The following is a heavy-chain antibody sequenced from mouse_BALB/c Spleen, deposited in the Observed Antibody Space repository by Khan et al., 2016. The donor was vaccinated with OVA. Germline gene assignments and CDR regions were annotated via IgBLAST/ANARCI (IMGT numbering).Heavy chain of an antibody. Sequence: QVQLQQSGADLVKPGASVTLSCKATGYTFTSYWIKWIKQRPGHGLEWIGDISPGSGSTNYNDMFKGKATFTADTSSNSAYMQLSSLTSEDSAGYYYASGGYWGLDYWGQGTLVTVSA. V-gene: IGHV1-9*01. J-gene: IGHJ3*01. D-gene: IGHD2-3*01. CDR2: ISPGSGST. CDR1: GYTFTSYW. CDR3: ASGGYWGLDY.